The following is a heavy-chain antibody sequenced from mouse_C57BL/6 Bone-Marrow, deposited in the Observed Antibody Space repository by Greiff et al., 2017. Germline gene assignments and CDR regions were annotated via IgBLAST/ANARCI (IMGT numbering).Heavy chain of an antibody. CDR3: ARQGGSSYYYAMDY. J-gene: IGHJ4*01. D-gene: IGHD1-1*01. CDR1: GFTFSDYG. CDR2: ISNLAYSI. Sequence: EVQGVESGGGLVQPGGSLKLSCAASGFTFSDYGMAWVRQAPRKGPEWVAFISNLAYSIYYADTVTGRFTISRENAKNTLYLEMSSLRSEDTAMYYCARQGGSSYYYAMDYWGQGTSVTVSS. V-gene: IGHV5-15*01.